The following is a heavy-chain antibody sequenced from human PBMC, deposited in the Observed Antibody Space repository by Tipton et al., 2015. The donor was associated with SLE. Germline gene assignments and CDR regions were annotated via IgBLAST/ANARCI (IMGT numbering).Heavy chain of an antibody. CDR1: GGSFSGYY. Sequence: TLSLTCAVYGGSFSGYYWSWIRQPPGKGLEWIGEINHSGSTNYNPSLKSRVTISVDTSKNQFSLKLSSVTAADTAVYYCARAGRYGSGSYGYWGQGTLVTVSS. J-gene: IGHJ4*02. V-gene: IGHV4-34*01. CDR3: ARAGRYGSGSYGY. D-gene: IGHD3-10*01. CDR2: INHSGST.